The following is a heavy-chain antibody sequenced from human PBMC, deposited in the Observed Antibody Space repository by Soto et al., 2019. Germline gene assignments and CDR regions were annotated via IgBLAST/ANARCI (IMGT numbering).Heavy chain of an antibody. CDR3: ARVLLPAYGSGWRSLCWDFDL. V-gene: IGHV1-69*06. CDR1: GGTFNSYA. CDR2: IIPIFRST. D-gene: IGHD2-15*01. J-gene: IGHJ2*01. Sequence: QVQLVQSGAEVKKPGSSVKVSCKASGGTFNSYALTWVRQAPGHGLEWMGGIIPIFRSTNYAQKFQGRVTIPATRSTWMAVVELSSLRSDDTAVYYCARVLLPAYGSGWRSLCWDFDLGGRGTMVTVYS.